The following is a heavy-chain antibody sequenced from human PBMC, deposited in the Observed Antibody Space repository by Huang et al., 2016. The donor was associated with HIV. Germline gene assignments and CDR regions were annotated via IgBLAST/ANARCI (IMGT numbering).Heavy chain of an antibody. Sequence: QLVESGGGVVQPGRSLRLSCAASGFAFNTYGMHWVRQAPGKGLEGVAIMSKYGVNKYYADSVRGRFTISRDNSRNTLYLQMNSLTSDDTAIYFCAKDGENNVWFGYHMDVWGKGTTIIVS. J-gene: IGHJ6*03. CDR3: AKDGENNVWFGYHMDV. V-gene: IGHV3-30*18. CDR1: GFAFNTYG. CDR2: MSKYGVNK. D-gene: IGHD2-2*03.